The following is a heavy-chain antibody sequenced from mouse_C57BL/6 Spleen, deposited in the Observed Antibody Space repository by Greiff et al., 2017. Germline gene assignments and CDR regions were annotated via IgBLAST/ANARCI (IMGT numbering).Heavy chain of an antibody. Sequence: VQLQQPGAELVKPGASVKMSCKASGYTFTSYWITWVKQRPGQGLEWIGDIYPGSGSTNYNEKFKSKATLTVDTSSSTAYMQLSSLTSEDSAVYYCARERDYYGSGYVAYWGQGTLVTVSA. CDR3: ARERDYYGSGYVAY. CDR2: IYPGSGST. D-gene: IGHD1-1*01. V-gene: IGHV1-55*01. J-gene: IGHJ3*01. CDR1: GYTFTSYW.